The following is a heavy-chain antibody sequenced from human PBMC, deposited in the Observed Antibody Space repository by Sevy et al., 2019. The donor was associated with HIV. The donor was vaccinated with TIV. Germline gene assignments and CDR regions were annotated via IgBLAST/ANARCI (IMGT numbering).Heavy chain of an antibody. J-gene: IGHJ4*02. Sequence: GGSLRLSCVASGFTFSSYWMTWVRQAPGRGLEWVANIRQDGSDKFYVDSVKDRFTISRDNAKNSLYLQMNSLRAEDTAVYYCARFEDYWGQGTLVTVSS. CDR3: ARFEDY. CDR1: GFTFSSYW. V-gene: IGHV3-7*01. CDR2: IRQDGSDK.